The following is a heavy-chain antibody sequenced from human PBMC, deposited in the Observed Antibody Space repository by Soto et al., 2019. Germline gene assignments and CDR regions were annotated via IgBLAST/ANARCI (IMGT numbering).Heavy chain of an antibody. V-gene: IGHV3-73*01. Sequence: GALRLSCAASGFTFSAAVMHWVREASGKGLECVGRIRSKTHNYATAYGASVKGRFTISRDDSENTASLQMNSRKTEVSAVYYCTRQRGGTHWSGNYWGQGT. J-gene: IGHJ4*02. CDR3: TRQRGGTHWSGNY. CDR1: GFTFSAAV. CDR2: IRSKTHNYAT. D-gene: IGHD2-8*02.